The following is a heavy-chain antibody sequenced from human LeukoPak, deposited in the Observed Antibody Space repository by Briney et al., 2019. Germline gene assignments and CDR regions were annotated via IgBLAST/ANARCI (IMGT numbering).Heavy chain of an antibody. J-gene: IGHJ4*02. CDR2: IYSIGPT. CDR3: ATVVGASPDYFDN. D-gene: IGHD3-10*01. V-gene: IGHV3-53*01. Sequence: GGSLRLSCAASGFIVSSEDMSWVRQAPGKGLEWVSLIYSIGPTSYADSVEGRFTISRDSTKNTLYLQMNSLRAEDTAVYYCATVVGASPDYFDNWGQGTLVTVSP. CDR1: GFIVSSED.